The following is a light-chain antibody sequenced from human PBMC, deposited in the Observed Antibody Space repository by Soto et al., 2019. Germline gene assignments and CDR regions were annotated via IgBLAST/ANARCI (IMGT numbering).Light chain of an antibody. Sequence: QSVLTQPASVSGSPGQSITISCTGTSSDVGGYNYVSWYQQHPGKAPKLMIYEVSNRPSGVSSRFSGSKSDNTASLTISGLQAEDEADYYCSSYTSSGTLGVFGGGTQLTVL. CDR2: EVS. CDR3: SSYTSSGTLGV. CDR1: SSDVGGYNY. V-gene: IGLV2-14*01. J-gene: IGLJ3*02.